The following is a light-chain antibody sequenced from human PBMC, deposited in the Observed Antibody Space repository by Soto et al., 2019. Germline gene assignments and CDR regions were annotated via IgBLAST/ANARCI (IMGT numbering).Light chain of an antibody. CDR1: QSVSSN. CDR3: QQYNNWPPWT. J-gene: IGKJ1*01. CDR2: GAS. Sequence: EIVMTQSPATLSVSPGERATLSCRASQSVSSNLSWYQQKRGQAPRLLIYGASTRATGIPARFGGSGSGTEFTLTISSLQSEDFAVYYCQQYNNWPPWTFGQGTKVDIK. V-gene: IGKV3-15*01.